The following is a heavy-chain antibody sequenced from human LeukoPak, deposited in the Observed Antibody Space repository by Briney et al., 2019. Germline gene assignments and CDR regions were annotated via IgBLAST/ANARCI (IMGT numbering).Heavy chain of an antibody. CDR2: INPSGGST. V-gene: IGHV1-46*01. Sequence: ASVKVSCEASGYTFTSYYMHWVRQAPGQGLEWMGIINPSGGSTSYAQKFQGRVTMTRDMSTSTVYMELSSLRSEDTAVYYCARDGNRRNFDYWGQGTLVTVSS. J-gene: IGHJ4*02. CDR3: ARDGNRRNFDY. CDR1: GYTFTSYY.